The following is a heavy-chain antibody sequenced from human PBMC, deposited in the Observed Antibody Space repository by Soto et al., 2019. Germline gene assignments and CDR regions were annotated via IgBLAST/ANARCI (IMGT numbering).Heavy chain of an antibody. CDR2: IYHSGST. V-gene: IGHV4-4*02. Sequence: QVQLQESGPGLVKPSGTLSLTCAVSGGSISSSNWWSWVRQPPGKGLEWIGEIYHSGSTNYNPSLKGRVTISVAKSKNQFSLKLTSVTAADTAVYYCAQVNSAYDPIDYWGQGTLVTVSS. J-gene: IGHJ4*02. CDR3: AQVNSAYDPIDY. D-gene: IGHD5-12*01. CDR1: GGSISSSNW.